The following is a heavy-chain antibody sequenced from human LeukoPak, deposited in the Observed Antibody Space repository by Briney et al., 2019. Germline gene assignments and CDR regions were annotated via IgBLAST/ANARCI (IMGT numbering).Heavy chain of an antibody. CDR1: GFTFSSYA. D-gene: IGHD1-26*01. V-gene: IGHV3-30*04. CDR3: ARGGGNYYETIDY. J-gene: IGHJ4*02. CDR2: ISYDGINK. Sequence: GRSLRLSCAASGFTFSSYAMHGVRQAPGKGLEWVAVISYDGINKYYADSVKGRFTISRDNSKNTLYLQMNSLRAEDTAVYYCARGGGNYYETIDYWGQGTLVTVSS.